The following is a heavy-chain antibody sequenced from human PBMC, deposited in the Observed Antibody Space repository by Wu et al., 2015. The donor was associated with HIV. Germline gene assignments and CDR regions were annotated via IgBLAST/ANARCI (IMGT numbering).Heavy chain of an antibody. D-gene: IGHD5-24*01. Sequence: VQSGAEVKKPGASVKVSCKASGYTFTSYDITWVRQAPGQGLEWMGRIIPISDTTNYAQRFQGRITITADRPTNTAYMELSSLRSDDTAMYYCARGSILDMSTPSYYYYVMDVWGQGTTVTVSS. CDR3: ARGSILDMSTPSYYYYVMDV. V-gene: IGHV1-69*06. CDR1: GYTFTSYD. CDR2: IIPISDTT. J-gene: IGHJ6*02.